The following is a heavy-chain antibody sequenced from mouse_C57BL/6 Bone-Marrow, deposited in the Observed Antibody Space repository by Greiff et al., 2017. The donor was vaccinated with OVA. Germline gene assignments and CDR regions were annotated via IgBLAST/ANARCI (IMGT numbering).Heavy chain of an antibody. D-gene: IGHD1-1*01. J-gene: IGHJ4*01. Sequence: EVQLQQSGAELVKPGASVKLSCTASGFTFKDYYMHWVKQRTEQGLEWIGRIDPADGDTKYAPKFQGKATITADTSSNTAYLQLSSLTSEDTAVYYCARNYGSRDYYAMDYWGQGTSVTVSS. CDR2: IDPADGDT. V-gene: IGHV14-2*01. CDR1: GFTFKDYY. CDR3: ARNYGSRDYYAMDY.